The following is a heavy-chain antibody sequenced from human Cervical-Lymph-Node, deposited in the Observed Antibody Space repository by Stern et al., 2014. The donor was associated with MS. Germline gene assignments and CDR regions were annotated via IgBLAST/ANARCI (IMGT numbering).Heavy chain of an antibody. Sequence: QVQLVQSGAEVRTPGASVKVSCKASGYTFTDYYIQWVRQAPGQGLEWMGWINPKTGPKHAARAFRDRVTMTRDTSINTAYMELSRLRSDDTAVYYCATWNSNSSTWYGQYNWFDPWGQGALVTVSS. CDR3: ATWNSNSSTWYGQYNWFDP. CDR1: GYTFTDYY. V-gene: IGHV1-2*02. J-gene: IGHJ5*02. CDR2: INPKTGPK. D-gene: IGHD6-13*01.